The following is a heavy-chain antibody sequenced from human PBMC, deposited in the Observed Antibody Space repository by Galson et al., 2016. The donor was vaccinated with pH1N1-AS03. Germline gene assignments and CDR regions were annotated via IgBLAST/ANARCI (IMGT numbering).Heavy chain of an antibody. J-gene: IGHJ4*02. V-gene: IGHV1-2*06. CDR3: ALFQVPTTPGY. CDR1: GYTFTTYY. D-gene: IGHD1-26*01. Sequence: SVKVSCKASGYTFTTYYVHWVRQAPGQGLEWVGRINPVTGETASPQRFQDRVTLTRDKSISPAYLDRSGLTFDDTAVYYCALFQVPTTPGYLGPGTLVTVSS. CDR2: INPVTGET.